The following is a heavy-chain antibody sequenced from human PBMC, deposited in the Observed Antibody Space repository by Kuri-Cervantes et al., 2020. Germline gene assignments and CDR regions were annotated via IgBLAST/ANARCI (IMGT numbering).Heavy chain of an antibody. CDR3: ARLYSSGWYKGYFDY. D-gene: IGHD6-19*01. CDR1: GYSISSGYY. J-gene: IGHJ4*02. Sequence: ESLKISCAVSGYSISSGYYWGWIRQPPGKGLEWIGSIYHSGSTYYNPSLKSRVTISVDTSKNQFSLKLSSVTAADTAVYYCARLYSSGWYKGYFDYWGQGTLVTVSS. V-gene: IGHV4-38-2*01. CDR2: IYHSGST.